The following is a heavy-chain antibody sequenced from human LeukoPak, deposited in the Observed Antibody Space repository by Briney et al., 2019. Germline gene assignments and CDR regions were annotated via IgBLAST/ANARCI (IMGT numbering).Heavy chain of an antibody. CDR3: ARGPSSRFDY. D-gene: IGHD6-13*01. CDR2: ISGSSSYI. CDR1: GFTFSRYS. V-gene: IGHV3-21*01. Sequence: GGSPRLSCAASGFTFSRYSMNWVRQAPEKGLEWVSSISGSSSYIYYADSVKGRFTISRDNAKNSLYLQMNSLRAGDTAVYYCARGPSSRFDYWGQGTLVTVSS. J-gene: IGHJ4*02.